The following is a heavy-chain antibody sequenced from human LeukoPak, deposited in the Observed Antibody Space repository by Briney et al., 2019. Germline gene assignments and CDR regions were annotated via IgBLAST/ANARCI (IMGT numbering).Heavy chain of an antibody. D-gene: IGHD1-14*01. CDR1: GGSISSYY. J-gene: IGHJ4*02. Sequence: NPSETLSLTCTVSGGSISSYYWSWIRQPPGKGLEWIGEINHSGSTNYNPSLKSRVTISVDTSKNQFSLKLSSVTAADTAVYYCARGLTGYWGQGTLVTVSS. CDR3: ARGLTGY. V-gene: IGHV4-34*01. CDR2: INHSGST.